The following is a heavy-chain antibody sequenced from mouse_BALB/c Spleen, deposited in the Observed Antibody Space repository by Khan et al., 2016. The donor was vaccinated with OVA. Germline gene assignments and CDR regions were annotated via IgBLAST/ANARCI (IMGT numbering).Heavy chain of an antibody. V-gene: IGHV1S56*01. D-gene: IGHD1-1*01. J-gene: IGHJ2*01. Sequence: QMQLEESGPELVRPGASLKMSCKASGYTLTSYYIHWVKQRPGQGLEWIGWIYPVDGSSKYNEKFKGKSTLTADKSSSTAYMLLSSLTSEDSAIYFCARGYDGYLDYWGQGTTLTVSS. CDR2: IYPVDGSS. CDR3: ARGYDGYLDY. CDR1: GYTLTSYY.